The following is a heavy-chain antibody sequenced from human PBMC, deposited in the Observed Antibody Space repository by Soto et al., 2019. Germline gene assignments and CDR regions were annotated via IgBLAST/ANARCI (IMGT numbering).Heavy chain of an antibody. CDR1: GYTFTSYG. Sequence: QVQLVQSGAEVKKPGASVKVSCKASGYTFTSYGISWVRQAPGQGLEWMGWISAYNGNTNYAQKLQGRVTMTTDTSTSTAYMALRSLRSDDTAVYYCARVAPRSWPGGYYYGMDVWGQGTTVTVSS. CDR3: ARVAPRSWPGGYYYGMDV. V-gene: IGHV1-18*01. J-gene: IGHJ6*02. D-gene: IGHD3-10*01. CDR2: ISAYNGNT.